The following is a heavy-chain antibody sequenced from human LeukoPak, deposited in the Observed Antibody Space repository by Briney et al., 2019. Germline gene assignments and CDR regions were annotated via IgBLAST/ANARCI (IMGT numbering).Heavy chain of an antibody. CDR3: ARVMSASVWRSYGSYDYYYYMDI. CDR2: INQDGSEK. J-gene: IGHJ6*03. D-gene: IGHD3-16*01. Sequence: PGGSLRLSCAVSGFTFNSYWMSWVRQAPGKGLERVAKINQDGSEKYSVDSMKGRITISRDNAKNSLYLEMNSLRVEDTAVFYCARVMSASVWRSYGSYDYYYYMDIWGRGTTVTVSS. CDR1: GFTFNSYW. V-gene: IGHV3-7*01.